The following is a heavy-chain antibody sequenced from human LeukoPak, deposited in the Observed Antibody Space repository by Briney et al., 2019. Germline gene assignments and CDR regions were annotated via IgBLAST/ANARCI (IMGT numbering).Heavy chain of an antibody. V-gene: IGHV4-39*01. CDR1: GGLITSTIHY. D-gene: IGHD6-19*01. CDR3: ARQPTVKRGAVASNFDY. J-gene: IGHJ4*02. Sequence: PSETLSLTCSVSGGLITSTIHYWAWIPQPPGQGLEWIVSIYYNGITYYNASLESRVTMSVDTSRNQFSLRLSSVSAADTSVYYCARQPTVKRGAVASNFDYWGQGTLVTVSS. CDR2: IYYNGIT.